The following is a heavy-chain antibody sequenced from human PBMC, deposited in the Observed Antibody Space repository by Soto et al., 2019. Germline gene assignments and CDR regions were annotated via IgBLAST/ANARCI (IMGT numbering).Heavy chain of an antibody. CDR1: GYTFTSYD. CDR3: ARNGGYCSGGSCYYYYYYGMDV. CDR2: MNPNSGNT. J-gene: IGHJ6*02. D-gene: IGHD2-15*01. Sequence: QVQLVQSGAEVKKPGASVKVSCKASGYTFTSYDINWVRQATGQGLEWMGWMNPNSGNTGYAHKFQGRVTMTRNTSISTAYMELSSLRSEDTAVYYCARNGGYCSGGSCYYYYYYGMDVWGQGTTVTVSS. V-gene: IGHV1-8*01.